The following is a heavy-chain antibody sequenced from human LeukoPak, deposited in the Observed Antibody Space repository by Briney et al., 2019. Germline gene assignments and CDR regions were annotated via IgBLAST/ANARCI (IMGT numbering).Heavy chain of an antibody. Sequence: QPGGSLRLSCAASGFTFSSYAMTWVRQAPGKGLEWVSSISGSGGTTYYADSVKGRFTISRDNSKNTLYLQMNSLRAEDTAVYYCVSDKACGGDCYVLESWGQGTLVTVSS. CDR2: ISGSGGTT. J-gene: IGHJ5*01. CDR1: GFTFSSYA. D-gene: IGHD2-21*02. CDR3: VSDKACGGDCYVLES. V-gene: IGHV3-23*01.